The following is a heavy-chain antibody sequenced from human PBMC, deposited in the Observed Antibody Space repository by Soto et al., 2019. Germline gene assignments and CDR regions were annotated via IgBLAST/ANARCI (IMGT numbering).Heavy chain of an antibody. Sequence: GGSLRLSCSASGFIFSTYTMLWVRQAPGKGLEYVSAINTGAATSYVDSVRGRFTISRDNSKNTLYLQMSSLRPEDTAVYYCVTGYSSGWYEIYWGQGTLVTVS. CDR3: VTGYSSGWYEIY. CDR2: INTGAAT. V-gene: IGHV3-64D*06. CDR1: GFIFSTYT. D-gene: IGHD6-19*01. J-gene: IGHJ4*02.